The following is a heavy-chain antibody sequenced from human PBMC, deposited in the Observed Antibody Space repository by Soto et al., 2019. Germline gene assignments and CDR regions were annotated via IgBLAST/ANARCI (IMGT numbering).Heavy chain of an antibody. CDR3: AGGTGFTLRSQRWGGYDY. J-gene: IGHJ4*02. D-gene: IGHD3-16*01. Sequence: QVQLVQSGAEVKKPGSSVKVSCKASGGTFSSYAISWVRQAPGQRLEWMGGIIPIFGTANYAQKFQGRVTSTADESTSTAYMELSSLRSEDTAVYYGAGGTGFTLRSQRWGGYDYWGQGTLVTVSS. CDR2: IIPIFGTA. V-gene: IGHV1-69*01. CDR1: GGTFSSYA.